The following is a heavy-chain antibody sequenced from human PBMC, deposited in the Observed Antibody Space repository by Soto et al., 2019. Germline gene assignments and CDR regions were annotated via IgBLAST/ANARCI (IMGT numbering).Heavy chain of an antibody. CDR3: AREQAVFPSPLDN. J-gene: IGHJ4*02. CDR1: DYTFSSYG. V-gene: IGHV1-18*01. CDR2: ISGYNGDI. Sequence: QAQLVQSGAEVKKPGASVKVSCKTSDYTFSSYGISWVRQAPGQGLEWMGWISGYNGDIRLAQRLQGRLTLTTDTSTNTAYLDLRSRTSDDTAVYFCAREQAVFPSPLDNWGQGTLVTVAS.